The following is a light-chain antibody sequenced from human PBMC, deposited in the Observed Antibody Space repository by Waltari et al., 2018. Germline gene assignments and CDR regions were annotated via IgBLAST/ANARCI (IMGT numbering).Light chain of an antibody. V-gene: IGLV2-14*01. J-gene: IGLJ2*01. Sequence: QSALIQPASVSGSPGQSITISCTGTSSDVGGYHYVSWYQQHPGKAPKLMIYDVSNRPSGVSNRFSGSKSGNTASLTISGLQAEDEADYYCSSYTSSRTLIFGGGTKLTVL. CDR3: SSYTSSRTLI. CDR2: DVS. CDR1: SSDVGGYHY.